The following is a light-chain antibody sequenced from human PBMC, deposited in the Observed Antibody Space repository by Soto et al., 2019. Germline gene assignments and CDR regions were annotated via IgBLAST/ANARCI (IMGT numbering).Light chain of an antibody. Sequence: DIQMTQSPSSLSASVGDRVTITCRASQGISNYLAWYQQKPGRVPQLLIYAASTLQSGVPSRFSGSRSGTDFTLTISSLQPEDVTTYYCQRYNGAPWTFGQGTKVDIK. CDR1: QGISNY. V-gene: IGKV1-27*01. CDR2: AAS. CDR3: QRYNGAPWT. J-gene: IGKJ1*01.